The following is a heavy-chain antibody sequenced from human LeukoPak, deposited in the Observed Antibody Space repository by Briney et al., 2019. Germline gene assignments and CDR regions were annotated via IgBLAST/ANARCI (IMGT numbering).Heavy chain of an antibody. CDR3: ARDLSTSNWFDP. Sequence: GASVKVSCKASGYTFTGYYMHWVRQAPGQGLGWMGWINPNSGGTNYAQKFQGRVTMTRDTSISTAYMELSRLRSDDTAVYYCARDLSTSNWFDPWGQGTLVTVSS. V-gene: IGHV1-2*02. CDR2: INPNSGGT. D-gene: IGHD2/OR15-2a*01. CDR1: GYTFTGYY. J-gene: IGHJ5*02.